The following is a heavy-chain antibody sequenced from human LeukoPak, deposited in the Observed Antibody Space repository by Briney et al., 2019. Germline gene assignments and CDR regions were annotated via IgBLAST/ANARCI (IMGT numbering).Heavy chain of an antibody. Sequence: TGGSLRLSCAASAFTLRSNWISWVRQAPGEVLEWVANIKQDGSHKNYADSVKGRFTTSRENDKNSLYLQMNSLRAADTAVYYCERADGYNSQGHAFDIWGQGTMVTVSS. D-gene: IGHD5-24*01. CDR2: IKQDGSHK. J-gene: IGHJ3*02. CDR1: AFTLRSNW. CDR3: ERADGYNSQGHAFDI. V-gene: IGHV3-7*01.